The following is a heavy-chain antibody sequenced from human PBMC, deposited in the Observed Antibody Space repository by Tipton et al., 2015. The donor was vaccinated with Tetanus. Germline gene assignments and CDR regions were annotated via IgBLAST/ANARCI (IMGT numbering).Heavy chain of an antibody. J-gene: IGHJ4*02. CDR2: FFYNENT. CDR3: ATRPAGADWYAYFDY. V-gene: IGHV4-61*01. Sequence: TLSLTCTVSGGSVSRGSYYWNWIRQPPGKGLEWIGYFFYNENTNYNPTLKSRVTISADTSKNQVSLRLNSVTAADTAVYYCATRPAGADWYAYFDYWGQGTLVTVSS. D-gene: IGHD3/OR15-3a*01. CDR1: GGSVSRGSYY.